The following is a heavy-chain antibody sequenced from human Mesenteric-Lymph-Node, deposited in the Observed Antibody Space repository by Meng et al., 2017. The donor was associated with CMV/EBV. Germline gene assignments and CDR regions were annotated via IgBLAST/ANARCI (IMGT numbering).Heavy chain of an antibody. J-gene: IGHJ4*02. V-gene: IGHV4-39*07. D-gene: IGHD5-18*01. CDR3: ARGGIQPPAR. CDR1: GGSISSSSYY. Sequence: SQTLSLTCTVSGGSISSSSYYWGWIRQSPGTGLEWIASIYYSGSTYYNPSLKSRVTISVDTSKNQFSLKLSSVTAADTAVYYCARGGIQPPARWGQGTLVTVSS. CDR2: IYYSGST.